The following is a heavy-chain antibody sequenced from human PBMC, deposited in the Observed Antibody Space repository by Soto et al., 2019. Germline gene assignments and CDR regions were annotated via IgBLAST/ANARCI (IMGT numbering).Heavy chain of an antibody. V-gene: IGHV3-15*07. Sequence: EVQLVESGGGLVKPGGSLRLSCAASGFTFSNAWMNWVRQAPGKGLEWVGHIKTKTDGGTTGYGAHVKGRCNISRDDSHSTLYVQINSLKTENTAVYSCPTEPYQYYLFGMDVWGHGTKVTVSS. CDR3: PTEPYQYYLFGMDV. CDR2: IKTKTDGGTT. J-gene: IGHJ6*02. CDR1: GFTFSNAW.